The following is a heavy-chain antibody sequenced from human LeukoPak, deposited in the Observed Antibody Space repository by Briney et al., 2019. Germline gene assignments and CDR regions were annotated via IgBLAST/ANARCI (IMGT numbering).Heavy chain of an antibody. Sequence: ASVTVSCTSSGYTFTIYGISWVRQAPGQGLEWMGWISAYNGNTNYAQKLQGRVTMTTDTSTSTAYMELRSLRSDDTAVYYCARLEQYGYLHYYYYYYMDVWGKGTTVTVSS. V-gene: IGHV1-18*01. J-gene: IGHJ6*03. CDR3: ARLEQYGYLHYYYYYYMDV. CDR1: GYTFTIYG. CDR2: ISAYNGNT. D-gene: IGHD5-18*01.